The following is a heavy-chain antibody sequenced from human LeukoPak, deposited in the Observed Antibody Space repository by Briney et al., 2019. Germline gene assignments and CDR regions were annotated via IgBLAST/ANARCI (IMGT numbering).Heavy chain of an antibody. CDR1: GGSISSYY. J-gene: IGHJ3*02. CDR3: ARAWDYGDYPGAFDI. Sequence: SGPTLVKPSETLSLTCTVSGGSISSYYWSWIRQPPGKGLEWIGYIYYSGSTNYNPSLKSRVTISVDTSKNQFSLKLSSVTAADTAVYYCARAWDYGDYPGAFDIWGQGTMVTVSS. D-gene: IGHD4-17*01. CDR2: IYYSGST. V-gene: IGHV4-59*08.